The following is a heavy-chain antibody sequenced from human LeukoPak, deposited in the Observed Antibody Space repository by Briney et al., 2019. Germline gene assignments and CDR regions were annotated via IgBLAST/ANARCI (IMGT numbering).Heavy chain of an antibody. V-gene: IGHV3-30-3*01. CDR1: GFTFSSYA. CDR2: ISYDGSNK. J-gene: IGHJ6*02. D-gene: IGHD3-22*01. Sequence: GGSLRLSCAASGFTFSSYAMHWVRQAPGKGLEWVAVISYDGSNKYYADSVKGRFTISRDNSKNTLYLQMNSLRAEDTAVYYCARDREYYYDSSGTLYYYYYGMDVWGQGTTVTVSS. CDR3: ARDREYYYDSSGTLYYYYYGMDV.